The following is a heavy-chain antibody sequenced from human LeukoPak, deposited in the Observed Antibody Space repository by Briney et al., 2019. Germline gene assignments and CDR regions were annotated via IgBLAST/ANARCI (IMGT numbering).Heavy chain of an antibody. CDR2: INPSGGST. V-gene: IGHV1-46*01. J-gene: IGHJ4*02. Sequence: GASVKVSCKASGYTFTSYYMHWVRQAPGQGLEWMGIINPSGGSTSYAQKCQGRVTMTRHTSTSTVYMELSSLRSEDTAVYYCARVRSYGYPGYYFDYWGQGTLVTVSS. D-gene: IGHD6-25*01. CDR3: ARVRSYGYPGYYFDY. CDR1: GYTFTSYY.